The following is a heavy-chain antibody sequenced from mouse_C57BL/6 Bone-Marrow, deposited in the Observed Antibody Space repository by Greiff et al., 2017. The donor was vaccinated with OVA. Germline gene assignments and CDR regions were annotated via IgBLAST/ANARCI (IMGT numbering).Heavy chain of an antibody. J-gene: IGHJ2*01. CDR3: AMINYTPFDY. Sequence: EVQVVESGGGLVKPGGSLKLSCAASGFTFSDYGMHWVRQAPEKGLEWVAYISSGSSTIYYADTVKGRFTISSDNAKTTLFLQITSLRSEDTAMYYCAMINYTPFDYWGQGTTLTVSS. CDR1: GFTFSDYG. V-gene: IGHV5-17*01. CDR2: ISSGSSTI. D-gene: IGHD2-1*01.